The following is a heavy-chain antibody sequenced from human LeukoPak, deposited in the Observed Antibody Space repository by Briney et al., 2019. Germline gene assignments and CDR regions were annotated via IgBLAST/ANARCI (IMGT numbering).Heavy chain of an antibody. D-gene: IGHD2-15*01. Sequence: SETLSLTCAVYGGSFSGYYWSWIPHPPGKGLEWIGEINHSGSTNYNPSLKSRVTISVDTSKNQFSLKLSSVTAADTAVYYCARGAAVPRYCSGGSCYPSARLQRLGFRYWGQGTLVTVSS. V-gene: IGHV4-34*01. CDR1: GGSFSGYY. CDR2: INHSGST. J-gene: IGHJ4*02. CDR3: ARGAAVPRYCSGGSCYPSARLQRLGFRY.